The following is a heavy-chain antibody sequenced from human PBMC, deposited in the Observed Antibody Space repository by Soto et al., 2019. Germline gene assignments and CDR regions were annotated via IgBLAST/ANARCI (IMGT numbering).Heavy chain of an antibody. CDR1: GFPFDGYA. CDR3: AIDQDYNDRSGCYWLDY. Sequence: EVQLVESGGGVVRPGGSLRLSCAASGFPFDGYAMSWVRQTPGKGLELVAGINWNGDSTGFVDSVEGRFTISRDNAKTSLYLQTHRVRAEETSLFYCAIDQDYNDRSGCYWLDYWCQGTMVTVSS. V-gene: IGHV3-20*04. D-gene: IGHD3-22*01. J-gene: IGHJ4*02. CDR2: INWNGDST.